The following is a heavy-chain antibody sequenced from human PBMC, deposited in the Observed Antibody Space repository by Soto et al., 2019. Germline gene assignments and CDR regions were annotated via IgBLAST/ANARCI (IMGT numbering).Heavy chain of an antibody. CDR2: ISYDGSNK. CDR3: ARDRVVVVPAANIQYYYYYGMDV. J-gene: IGHJ6*02. CDR1: GFTFSSYA. D-gene: IGHD2-2*01. V-gene: IGHV3-30-3*01. Sequence: VGSLRLSCAASGFTFSSYAMHWVRQAPGKGLEWVAVISYDGSNKYYADSVKGRFTISRDNSKNTLYLQMNSLRAEDTAVYYCARDRVVVVPAANIQYYYYYGMDVWGQGTTVTVSS.